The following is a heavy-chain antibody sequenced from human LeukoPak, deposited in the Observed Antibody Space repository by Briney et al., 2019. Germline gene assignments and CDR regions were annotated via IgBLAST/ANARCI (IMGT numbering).Heavy chain of an antibody. J-gene: IGHJ5*02. CDR3: ARDPIQPPP. V-gene: IGHV3-7*01. D-gene: IGHD5-18*01. Sequence: GGSLRLSCAASGFTFSTYRMTWVRQAPGKGLEWVANIKPDGSEKYYVDSVKGRFTISRDNAKNSLYLQMNSLRAEDTAVYFCARDPIQPPPWGQGTLVTVSS. CDR2: IKPDGSEK. CDR1: GFTFSTYR.